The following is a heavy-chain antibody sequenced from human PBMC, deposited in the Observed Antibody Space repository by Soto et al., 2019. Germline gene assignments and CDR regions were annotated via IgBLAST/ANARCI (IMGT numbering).Heavy chain of an antibody. CDR2: ISYDGSNK. CDR1: GFTFSSYA. Sequence: GGSLRLSCAASGFTFSSYAMHWVRQAPGKGLEWVAVISYDGSNKYYADSVKGRFTISRDNSKNTLYLQMNSLRAEDTAVYYCARDFTGPGESSGWYVFDYWGQGTLVTVSS. V-gene: IGHV3-30-3*01. D-gene: IGHD6-19*01. CDR3: ARDFTGPGESSGWYVFDY. J-gene: IGHJ4*02.